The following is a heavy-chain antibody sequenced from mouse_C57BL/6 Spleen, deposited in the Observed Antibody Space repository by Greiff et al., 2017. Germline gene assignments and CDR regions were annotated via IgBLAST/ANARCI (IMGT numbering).Heavy chain of an antibody. D-gene: IGHD1-3*01. J-gene: IGHJ4*01. V-gene: IGHV1-64*01. CDR2: IHPNSGST. CDR3: AITPSGSKGSYYYAMDY. CDR1: GYTFTSYW. Sequence: VQLQQPGAELVKPGASVKLSCKASGYTFTSYWMHWVKQRPGQGLEWIGMIHPNSGSTNYNEKFKSKATLTVDKSSSTAYMQLSSLTSEDSAVYYCAITPSGSKGSYYYAMDYWGQGPSVTVSS.